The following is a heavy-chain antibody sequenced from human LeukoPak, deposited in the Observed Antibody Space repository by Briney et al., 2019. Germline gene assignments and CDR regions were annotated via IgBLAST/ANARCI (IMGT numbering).Heavy chain of an antibody. CDR2: IYYSGST. Sequence: SETLSLTCTVSGDSISSYYWSWIRQPPGKGLEWIGYIYYSGSTNYNPSLKSRVTISVDTSKNQFSLKLSSVTAADTAVYYCARLYYDGSRYPNWFDPWGQGTLVTVSS. CDR1: GDSISSYY. CDR3: ARLYYDGSRYPNWFDP. V-gene: IGHV4-59*08. J-gene: IGHJ5*02. D-gene: IGHD3-22*01.